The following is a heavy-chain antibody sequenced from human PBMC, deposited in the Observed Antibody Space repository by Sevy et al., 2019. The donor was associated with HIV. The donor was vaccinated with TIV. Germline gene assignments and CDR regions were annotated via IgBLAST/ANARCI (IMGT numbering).Heavy chain of an antibody. Sequence: GGSLRLSCAATGFTFSNYAMHWVRQAPGKGMEWVAIIWSDGAYQYHGDSVKGRFTISRDNSKNTLYLQMNSLRAEDTAVYYCARESSSTWQAGYYGMAVWGQGTTVTVSS. CDR2: IWSDGAYQ. V-gene: IGHV3-33*01. CDR3: ARESSSTWQAGYYGMAV. CDR1: GFTFSNYA. J-gene: IGHJ6*02. D-gene: IGHD6-13*01.